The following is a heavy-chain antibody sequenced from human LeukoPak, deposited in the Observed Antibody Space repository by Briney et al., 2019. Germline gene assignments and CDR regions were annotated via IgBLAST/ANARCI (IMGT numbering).Heavy chain of an antibody. CDR2: ISSSGSTI. Sequence: PGGSLRLSCAASGFTFSDYYMSRIRQAPGKGLEWVSYISSSGSTIYYADSVKGRFTISRDNAKNSLYLQMNSLRAEDTAVYYCARWGDYYGSGSYYNGSQNWFDPWGQGTLVTVSS. D-gene: IGHD3-10*01. J-gene: IGHJ5*02. V-gene: IGHV3-11*01. CDR1: GFTFSDYY. CDR3: ARWGDYYGSGSYYNGSQNWFDP.